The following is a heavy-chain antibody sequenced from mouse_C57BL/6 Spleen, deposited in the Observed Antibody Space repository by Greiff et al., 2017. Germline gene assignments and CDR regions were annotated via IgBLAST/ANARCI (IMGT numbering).Heavy chain of an antibody. CDR1: GYTFTSYW. CDR3: TKTHSSGYVAD. D-gene: IGHD3-2*02. Sequence: QVQLQQPGAELVRPGSSVKLSCKASGYTFTSYWMDWVHQTPGQGLEWIGNIYTSDSDTYYNQKFKDKATLTGDKSSSTAYMQLSSLTSEDSAVYYCTKTHSSGYVADWGQGTLVTVSA. V-gene: IGHV1-61*01. CDR2: IYTSDSDT. J-gene: IGHJ3*01.